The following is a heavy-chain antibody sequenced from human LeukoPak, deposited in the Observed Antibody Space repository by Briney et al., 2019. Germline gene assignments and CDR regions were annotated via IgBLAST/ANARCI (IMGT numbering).Heavy chain of an antibody. D-gene: IGHD3-22*01. CDR1: GGSISSYY. Sequence: SETLSLTCTVSGGSISSYYWSWIRQPAGKGLEWIGRIYTTGNTNYNPSLKSRVTMSIDTSKKQFSLKLSSVTAADTAVYYCVRGKYYYDSNSSYRYFDPWGQGTLVTVSS. CDR2: IYTTGNT. CDR3: VRGKYYYDSNSSYRYFDP. V-gene: IGHV4-4*07. J-gene: IGHJ5*02.